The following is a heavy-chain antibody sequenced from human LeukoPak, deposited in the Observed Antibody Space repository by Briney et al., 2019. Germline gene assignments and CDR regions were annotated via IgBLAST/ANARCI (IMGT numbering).Heavy chain of an antibody. D-gene: IGHD3-10*01. CDR1: GGSISSTYY. CDR3: ARGPLPYGSGSYYYYMDV. CDR2: IFYSGST. Sequence: SETLSLTCTVSGGSISSTYYWGWIRPPPGKGLEWIGSIFYSGSTYYNPSLKSRVTISIDMSKNQFSLKLSSVTAADTAVYYCARGPLPYGSGSYYYYMDVWGKGTTVTISS. J-gene: IGHJ6*03. V-gene: IGHV4-39*07.